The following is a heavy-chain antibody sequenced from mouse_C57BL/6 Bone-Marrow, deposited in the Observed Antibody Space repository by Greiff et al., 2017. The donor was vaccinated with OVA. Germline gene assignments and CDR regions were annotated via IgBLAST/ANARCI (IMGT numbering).Heavy chain of an antibody. CDR1: GYTFTSYW. V-gene: IGHV1-55*01. J-gene: IGHJ2*01. D-gene: IGHD2-1*01. Sequence: VQLQQSGAELVKPGASVKMSCKASGYTFTSYWITWVKQRPGQGLEWIGDIYPGSGSPNYNEKFKSKATLTVDTSSSTAYMQLSSLTSEDSAVYYCAREGDGNYDFDYWGQGTTLTVSS. CDR3: AREGDGNYDFDY. CDR2: IYPGSGSP.